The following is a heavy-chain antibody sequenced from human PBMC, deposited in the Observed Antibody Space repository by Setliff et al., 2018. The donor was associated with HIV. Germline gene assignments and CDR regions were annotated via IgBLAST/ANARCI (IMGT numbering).Heavy chain of an antibody. CDR2: ISVYNGNT. CDR3: ATDDLLGGYWFDR. V-gene: IGHV1-18*01. D-gene: IGHD3-16*01. CDR1: TYTFSSYV. J-gene: IGHJ5*01. Sequence: ASVKVSCKASTYTFSSYVINWVRQAPGQGLEWMGRISVYNGNTIYAQNFQGRVTMTEDTSTDTAYMELRSLRSEDTAIFFCATDDLLGGYWFDRWGQGTPVTVSS.